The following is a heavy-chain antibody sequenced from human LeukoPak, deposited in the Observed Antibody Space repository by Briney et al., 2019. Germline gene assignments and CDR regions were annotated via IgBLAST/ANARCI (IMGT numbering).Heavy chain of an antibody. CDR2: ISSSSSYK. V-gene: IGHV3-11*06. D-gene: IGHD3-22*01. CDR1: GFTFSDYY. J-gene: IGHJ4*02. Sequence: PGGSLRLSCAASGFTFSDYYMSWVRQAPGKGLEGVSYISSSSSYKNYADSVKGRFTISRDNAKNSLYLQMNSLRAEDTAVYYCARGHLDSSGYYPDYWGQGTLVTVSS. CDR3: ARGHLDSSGYYPDY.